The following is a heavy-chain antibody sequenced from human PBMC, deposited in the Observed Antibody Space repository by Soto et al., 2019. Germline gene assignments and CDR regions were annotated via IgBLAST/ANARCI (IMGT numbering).Heavy chain of an antibody. Sequence: ILSCAASCFTFTYARVNWGPPAPGKGVGWVAYISSSSSTIYYADFVKGRLTISRDNAKNSLYLQMNSLRAEDTAVYYCAGDQEGEDIVVVPAAFHWFDPWGEGTLVTVSS. J-gene: IGHJ5*02. V-gene: IGHV3-48*01. D-gene: IGHD2-2*01. CDR3: AGDQEGEDIVVVPAAFHWFDP. CDR2: ISSSSSTI. CDR1: CFTFTYAR.